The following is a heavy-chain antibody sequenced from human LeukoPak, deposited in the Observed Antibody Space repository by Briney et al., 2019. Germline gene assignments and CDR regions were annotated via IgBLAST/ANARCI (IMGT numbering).Heavy chain of an antibody. Sequence: GGSLRVSCAASGFTFSSDAMSWVRQAPGKGLEWVSAISGSGISTFYADSVKGRFTISRDNSKNTLYLQMNSLRVEDTAVYFCAKPSCTSGVCYYYFDYWGQGTLVTVSS. CDR1: GFTFSSDA. V-gene: IGHV3-23*01. J-gene: IGHJ4*02. CDR3: AKPSCTSGVCYYYFDY. D-gene: IGHD2-8*01. CDR2: ISGSGIST.